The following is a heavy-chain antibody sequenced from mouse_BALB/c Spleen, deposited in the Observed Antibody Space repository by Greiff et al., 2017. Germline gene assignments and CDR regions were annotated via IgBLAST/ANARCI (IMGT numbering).Heavy chain of an antibody. Sequence: VHVKQSGTVLARPGASVKMSCKASGYTFTSYWMHWVKQRPGQGLEWIGAIYPGNSDTSYNQKFKGKAKLTAVTSTSTAYMELSSLTNEDSAVYYCTAYYGNSLDYWGQGTTLTVSS. CDR1: GYTFTSYW. D-gene: IGHD2-10*01. CDR3: TAYYGNSLDY. CDR2: IYPGNSDT. V-gene: IGHV1-5*01. J-gene: IGHJ2*01.